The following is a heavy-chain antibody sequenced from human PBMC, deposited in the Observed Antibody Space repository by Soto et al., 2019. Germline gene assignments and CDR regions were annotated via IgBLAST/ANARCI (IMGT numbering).Heavy chain of an antibody. Sequence: QGQLVQSGAEVKKPGASVRVSCKASGYTFSTYGVSWVRQAPGQGLEWMGWITVSNGNTNYIDDLQGRVTMTTDTSTSTAYMELWRLISDDTAVYYCARSYSYGSYWYFDDWGQGTLVIVSS. V-gene: IGHV1-18*04. J-gene: IGHJ4*02. CDR3: ARSYSYGSYWYFDD. CDR2: ITVSNGNT. CDR1: GYTFSTYG. D-gene: IGHD5-18*01.